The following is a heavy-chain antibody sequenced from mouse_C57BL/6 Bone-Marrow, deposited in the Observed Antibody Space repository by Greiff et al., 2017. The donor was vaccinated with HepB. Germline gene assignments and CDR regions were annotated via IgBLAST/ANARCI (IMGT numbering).Heavy chain of an antibody. CDR2: ISSGGSYT. CDR1: GFTFSSYG. Sequence: EVQLQQSGGDLVKPGGSLKLSCAASGFTFSSYGMSWVRQTPDKRLEWVATISSGGSYTYYPDSVKGRFTISRDNAKNTLYLQMSSLKSEDTAMYYCARRRTTVVATNFDVWGTGTTVTVSS. J-gene: IGHJ1*03. CDR3: ARRRTTVVATNFDV. V-gene: IGHV5-6*01. D-gene: IGHD1-1*01.